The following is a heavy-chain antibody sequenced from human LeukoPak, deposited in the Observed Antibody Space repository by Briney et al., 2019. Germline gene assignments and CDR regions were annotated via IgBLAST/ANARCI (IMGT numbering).Heavy chain of an antibody. CDR3: AGLGNNGPYAWDI. Sequence: GGSLRLSCAASGFTVTSNYMSWVRQAPGKGLEWVSLIYNDGSRTYYADSVRGRFTISRDTSEGTVYLQMDSLRPEDTAVYYCAGLGNNGPYAWDIWGQGTMVTVSS. V-gene: IGHV3-53*01. CDR1: GFTVTSNY. J-gene: IGHJ3*02. D-gene: IGHD1-14*01. CDR2: IYNDGSRT.